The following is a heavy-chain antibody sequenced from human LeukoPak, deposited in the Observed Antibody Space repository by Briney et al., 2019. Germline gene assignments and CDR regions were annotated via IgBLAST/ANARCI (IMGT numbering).Heavy chain of an antibody. CDR2: TYYRSKWYN. Sequence: SQTLSLTCAISGDSVSSNSAAWNWIRQSPSRGLEWLGRTYYRSKWYNDYAVSVKSRITINPDTSKNQFSLQLNSVTPEDMAVYYCAREGVTSYYYDSSGYYRVLDYWGQGTLVTVSS. CDR1: GDSVSSNSAA. D-gene: IGHD3-22*01. V-gene: IGHV6-1*01. J-gene: IGHJ4*02. CDR3: AREGVTSYYYDSSGYYRVLDY.